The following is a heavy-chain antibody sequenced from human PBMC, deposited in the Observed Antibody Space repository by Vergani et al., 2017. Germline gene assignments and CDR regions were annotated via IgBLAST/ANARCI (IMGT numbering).Heavy chain of an antibody. CDR1: GFSLSNARMG. Sequence: QVTLKESGPVLVKPTETLTLTCTVSGFSLSNARMGVSWIRQPPGKALEWLAHIFSNDEKSYSTSLKSRLTISKDTSKSQVVLTMTNMDPVDTATYYCARILLATATTGRHYYYDGMDVWGQGTTVTVSS. V-gene: IGHV2-26*01. J-gene: IGHJ6*02. D-gene: IGHD1-1*01. CDR3: ARILLATATTGRHYYYDGMDV. CDR2: IFSNDEK.